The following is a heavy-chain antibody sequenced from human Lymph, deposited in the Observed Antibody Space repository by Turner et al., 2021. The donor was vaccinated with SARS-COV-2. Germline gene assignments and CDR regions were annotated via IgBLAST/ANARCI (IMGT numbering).Heavy chain of an antibody. CDR1: GFTFSYVW. J-gene: IGHJ4*02. D-gene: IGHD1-26*01. CDR2: IKQDGSEK. CDR3: ARMGSSSWYFDY. V-gene: IGHV3-7*01. Sequence: EVQLVESGGGLVQPGGSLRLSCVASGFTFSYVWMSCVRQAPGKRLEWVANIKQDGSEKYYVDSVKGRFTISRDNAKNSLFLQMNSLRAEDTAVYYCARMGSSSWYFDYWGQGTLVTVSS.